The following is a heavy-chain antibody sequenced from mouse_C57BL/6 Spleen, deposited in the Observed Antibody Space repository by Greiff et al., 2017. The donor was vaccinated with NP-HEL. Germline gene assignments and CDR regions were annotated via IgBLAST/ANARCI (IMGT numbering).Heavy chain of an antibody. CDR2: INYDGSST. Sequence: EVQLVESEGGLVQPGSSMKLSCTASGFTFSDYYMAWVRQVPEKGLEWVANINYDGSSTYYLASLKSRFIISRDNAKNILYLQMSSLKSEDTATYYCARDRDDYDGDYLDYWGQGTTLTVSS. CDR3: ARDRDDYDGDYLDY. J-gene: IGHJ2*01. V-gene: IGHV5-16*01. D-gene: IGHD2-4*01. CDR1: GFTFSDYY.